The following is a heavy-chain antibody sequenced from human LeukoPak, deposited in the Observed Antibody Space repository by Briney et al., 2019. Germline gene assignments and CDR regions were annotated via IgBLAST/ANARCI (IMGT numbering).Heavy chain of an antibody. CDR2: INHSGST. CDR1: GGSFSGYY. CDR3: ARGLFDFWSGRRPYFDY. V-gene: IGHV4-34*01. Sequence: SETLSLTCALYGGSFSGYYWSSIRQPPGKGLEWIGEINHSGSTNYNPSLKSRVTISVDTSKNQFSLKLSSVTAADTAVYYCARGLFDFWSGRRPYFDYWGQGTLVTVSS. D-gene: IGHD3-3*01. J-gene: IGHJ4*02.